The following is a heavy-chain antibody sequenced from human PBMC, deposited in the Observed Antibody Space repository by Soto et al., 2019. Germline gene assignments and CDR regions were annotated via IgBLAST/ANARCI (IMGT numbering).Heavy chain of an antibody. D-gene: IGHD2-2*01. J-gene: IGHJ4*02. Sequence: SVKVSCKASGGTFSSYAISWVRQAPGQGLEWMGGIIPIFGTANYAQKFQGRVMITADESTSTAYMELSSLRSEDTAVYYCARDVYCSSTSCYPRIAAAGTPLDYWGQGTLVTVSS. CDR2: IIPIFGTA. CDR1: GGTFSSYA. CDR3: ARDVYCSSTSCYPRIAAAGTPLDY. V-gene: IGHV1-69*13.